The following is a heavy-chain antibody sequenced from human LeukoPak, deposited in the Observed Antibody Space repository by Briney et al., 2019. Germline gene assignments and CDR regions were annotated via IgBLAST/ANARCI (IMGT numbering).Heavy chain of an antibody. Sequence: ASVKVSCKASGYTFTSYYMHWVRQAPGQGLEWMGIINPSGGSTSYAQKFQGRVTMTRDMSTSTVYTELSSLRSEDTAVYYCARTYYYGSGIPHPYYFDYWGQGTLVTVSS. CDR1: GYTFTSYY. D-gene: IGHD3-10*01. CDR3: ARTYYYGSGIPHPYYFDY. V-gene: IGHV1-46*01. CDR2: INPSGGST. J-gene: IGHJ4*02.